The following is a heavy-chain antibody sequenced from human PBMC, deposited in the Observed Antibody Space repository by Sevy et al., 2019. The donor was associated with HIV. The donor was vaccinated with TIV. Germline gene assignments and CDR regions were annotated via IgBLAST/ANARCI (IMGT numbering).Heavy chain of an antibody. Sequence: SETLSLTCTVSGGSISSSTYYWGWIRQPPGKGLEWIASIYYSGSTYYNVSLESRVTISVDMSKNQFSLRLSSVPAADTAVYYCARHGGIAVATLDYWGQGTLVTVSS. CDR2: IYYSGST. D-gene: IGHD6-19*01. CDR1: GGSISSSTYY. V-gene: IGHV4-39*01. CDR3: ARHGGIAVATLDY. J-gene: IGHJ4*02.